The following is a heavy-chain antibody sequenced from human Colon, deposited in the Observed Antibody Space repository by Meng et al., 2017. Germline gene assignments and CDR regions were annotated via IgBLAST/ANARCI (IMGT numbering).Heavy chain of an antibody. CDR2: TYYRSKWYN. CDR3: ARDLIVGATRCYFDY. Sequence: HGPLHQSRPRLVNPSQTLSLTCAISGDSVSSNSAAWNWIRQSPSRGLEWLGRTYYRSKWYNDYAVSVKSRITINPDTSKNQFSLQLNSVTPEDTAVYYCARDLIVGATRCYFDYWGQGTLVTVSS. J-gene: IGHJ4*02. V-gene: IGHV6-1*01. CDR1: GDSVSSNSAA. D-gene: IGHD1-26*01.